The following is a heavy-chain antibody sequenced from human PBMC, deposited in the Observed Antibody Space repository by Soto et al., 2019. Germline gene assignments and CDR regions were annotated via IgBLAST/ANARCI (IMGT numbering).Heavy chain of an antibody. J-gene: IGHJ5*02. CDR1: GFTFSSYS. CDR3: ARSLSSRYREVGWFDP. V-gene: IGHV3-21*01. CDR2: ISSSSSYI. Sequence: GGSLRLSCAASGFTFSSYSMNWVRQAPGKGLEWVSSISSSSSYIYYADSVKGRFTISRDNAKNSLYLQMNSLRAEDTAVYYCARSLSSRYREVGWFDPWGQGTLVNVSS. D-gene: IGHD6-13*01.